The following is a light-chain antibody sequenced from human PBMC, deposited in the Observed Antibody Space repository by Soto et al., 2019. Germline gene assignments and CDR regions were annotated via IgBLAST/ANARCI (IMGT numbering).Light chain of an antibody. V-gene: IGLV2-23*03. J-gene: IGLJ1*01. CDR2: EGS. CDR3: CSYAGSSTFA. CDR1: SSDVGRYNL. Sequence: QSALTQPASVSGSPGQSITISCTGTSSDVGRYNLVSWYQQHPGKAPKLMIYEGSKRPSGVSNRFSGSKSGNTASLTISGLQAEDEADYYCCSYAGSSTFAFGTGTSSPS.